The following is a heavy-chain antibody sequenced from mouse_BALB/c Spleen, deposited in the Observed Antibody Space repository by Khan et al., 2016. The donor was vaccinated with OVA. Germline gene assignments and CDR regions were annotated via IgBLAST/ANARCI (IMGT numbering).Heavy chain of an antibody. CDR2: IYPGNNET. CDR1: GYIFTDYL. J-gene: IGHJ3*01. V-gene: IGHV1-5*01. D-gene: IGHD1-1*01. CDR3: TRAGYGAFAF. Sequence: VQLKESGTVLARPGTSVRMSCKASGYIFTDYLMHWVKRRPGQGLEWIGSIYPGNNETNYNQKFKDKAKLTSVPSASTAYMDFTSLTNDDSAVFYCTRAGYGAFAFWGQGTLVTVSA.